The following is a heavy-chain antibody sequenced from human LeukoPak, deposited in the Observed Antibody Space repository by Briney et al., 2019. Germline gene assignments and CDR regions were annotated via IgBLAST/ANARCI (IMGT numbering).Heavy chain of an antibody. J-gene: IGHJ6*02. Sequence: GESLKISCKGSGYSFTNYSIAWVRQMPGKGLEWMGIIYPGDSDTRCSPSFQGQVTISADKSISTAYLQWSSLKASDAAMYYCARHASSSSWYFSGYYYGMDVWGQGTTVTVSS. CDR2: IYPGDSDT. CDR1: GYSFTNYS. V-gene: IGHV5-51*01. CDR3: ARHASSSSWYFSGYYYGMDV. D-gene: IGHD6-13*01.